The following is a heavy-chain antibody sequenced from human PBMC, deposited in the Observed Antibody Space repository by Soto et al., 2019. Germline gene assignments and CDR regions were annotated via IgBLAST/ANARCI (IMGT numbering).Heavy chain of an antibody. D-gene: IGHD3-3*01. J-gene: IGHJ4*02. V-gene: IGHV4-31*03. Sequence: SETLSLTCTVSGGSISSGGYYWSWIRQHPGKGLEWIGYIYYSGSTYYNPSLKSRVTISVDTSKNQFSLKLSSVAAADTVVYYCARMIFGVIRGDYYFDYWGQGTLVTVSS. CDR3: ARMIFGVIRGDYYFDY. CDR2: IYYSGST. CDR1: GGSISSGGYY.